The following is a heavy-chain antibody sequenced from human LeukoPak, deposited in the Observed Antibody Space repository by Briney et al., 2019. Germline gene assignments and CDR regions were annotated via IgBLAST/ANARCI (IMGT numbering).Heavy chain of an antibody. CDR1: GYTFTGHY. D-gene: IGHD3-10*01. Sequence: VASVKVSCKASGYTFTGHYMHWVRQAPGQGLEWMGWINPNSGGTNYAQKFQGRVTMTRDTSISTAYMELGRLRSDDTAVYYCARERITMVRGTGARYFDYWGQGTLVTVSS. CDR2: INPNSGGT. J-gene: IGHJ4*02. CDR3: ARERITMVRGTGARYFDY. V-gene: IGHV1-2*02.